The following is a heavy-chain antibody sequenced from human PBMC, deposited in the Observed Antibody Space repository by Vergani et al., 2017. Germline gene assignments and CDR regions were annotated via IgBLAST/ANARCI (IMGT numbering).Heavy chain of an antibody. CDR2: IHHSGDT. CDR3: ARHRGSGGFFSSSYFHGIDV. Sequence: QVQLQESGPGLVKPSETLTLTCDVSDSSIMTNPYWGWFRRSPGKGLEWIGCIHHSGDTHYNSSLKSRVSISIVSSSKFSLSLTSVTAADTAIYYCARHRGSGGFFSSSYFHGIDVWGHGTPVPVSS. D-gene: IGHD3-10*01. CDR1: DSSIMTNPY. V-gene: IGHV4-38-2*01. J-gene: IGHJ6*02.